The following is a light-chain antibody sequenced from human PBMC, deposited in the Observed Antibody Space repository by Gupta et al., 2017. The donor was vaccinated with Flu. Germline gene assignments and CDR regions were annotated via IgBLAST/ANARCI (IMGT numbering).Light chain of an antibody. CDR1: TTDVGGACKY. J-gene: IGLJ1*01. V-gene: IGLV2-8*01. CDR3: TSNAGYNNYCV. CDR2: KFN. Sequence: TITCTSTTTDVGGACKYFSCYQHHPAQAPNLLIDKFNRRPSAVPDRFSASKFGTTAYPTITVLQAEDEADYYCTSNAGYNNYCVFGAGTTITVL.